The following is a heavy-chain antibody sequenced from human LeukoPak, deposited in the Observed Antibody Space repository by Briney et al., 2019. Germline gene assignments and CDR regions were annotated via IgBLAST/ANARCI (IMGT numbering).Heavy chain of an antibody. CDR3: ARGYGDYEYFDY. CDR1: GFTFSSYG. J-gene: IGHJ4*02. D-gene: IGHD4-17*01. V-gene: IGHV3-30*02. Sequence: GGSLRLSCAASGFTFSSYGMHWVRQAPGKGLEWVAFIRYDGSNKYYADSVKGRFTISRENAKNSLYLQMNSLRAGDTAVYYCARGYGDYEYFDYWGQGTLVTVSS. CDR2: IRYDGSNK.